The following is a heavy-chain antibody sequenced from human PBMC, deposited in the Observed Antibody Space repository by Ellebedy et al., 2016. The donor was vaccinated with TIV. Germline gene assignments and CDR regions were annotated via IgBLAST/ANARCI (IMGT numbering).Heavy chain of an antibody. J-gene: IGHJ2*01. D-gene: IGHD1-26*01. CDR2: IVPMFGAS. CDR1: GGTFSNYA. V-gene: IGHV1-69*13. Sequence: AASVKVSCKASGGTFSNYAISWVRQAPGQGLEWMGGIVPMFGASHYAQKFQGRVTITADESTGTAYMGLSSLRSEDTAVYYCARIRYTAYYASYFDLWGRGTLVTVSS. CDR3: ARIRYTAYYASYFDL.